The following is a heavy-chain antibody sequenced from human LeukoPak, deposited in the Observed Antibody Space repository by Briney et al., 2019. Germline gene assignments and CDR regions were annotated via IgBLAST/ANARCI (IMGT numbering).Heavy chain of an antibody. CDR2: FDPEDGET. CDR1: GYTLTELS. J-gene: IGHJ4*02. Sequence: ASVKVSCKVSGYTLTELSMHWVRQAPGKGLEWMGGFDPEDGETIYAQKFQGRVTMTEDTSTDTAYMELSSLRPEDTAVYYCATGFRSSGYYNYFDYWGQGTLVTVSS. CDR3: ATGFRSSGYYNYFDY. V-gene: IGHV1-24*01. D-gene: IGHD3-22*01.